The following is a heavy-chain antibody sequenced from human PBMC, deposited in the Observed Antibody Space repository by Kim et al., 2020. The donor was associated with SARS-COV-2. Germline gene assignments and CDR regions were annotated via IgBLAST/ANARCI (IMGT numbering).Heavy chain of an antibody. CDR2: IYYSGST. V-gene: IGHV4-30-4*01. CDR1: GGSISSGDYY. J-gene: IGHJ4*02. CDR3: ARVRQGYFDY. Sequence: SETLSLTCTVSGGSISSGDYYWSWIRQPPGKGLEWIGYIYYSGSTYYNPSLKSRVTISVDTSKNQFSLKLSSVTAADTAVYYWARVRQGYFDYWGQGTLVTVSS.